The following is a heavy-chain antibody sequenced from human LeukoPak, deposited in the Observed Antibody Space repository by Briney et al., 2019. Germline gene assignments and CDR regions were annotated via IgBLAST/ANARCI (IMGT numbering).Heavy chain of an antibody. D-gene: IGHD4-17*01. J-gene: IGHJ4*02. CDR3: AKGRGTTVTAAANY. Sequence: GASLRLSCAASGFTFSNYSMSWVRQAPGKGLEWVSTISGTGGTTYYADSVKGRFTISRDNSKNTLFLQFNSLRADDTAVYYCAKGRGTTVTAAANYWGQGTLVT. V-gene: IGHV3-23*01. CDR1: GFTFSNYS. CDR2: ISGTGGTT.